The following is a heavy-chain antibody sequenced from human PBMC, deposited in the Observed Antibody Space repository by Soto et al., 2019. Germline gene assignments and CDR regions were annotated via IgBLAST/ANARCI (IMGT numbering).Heavy chain of an antibody. J-gene: IGHJ4*02. D-gene: IGHD6-13*01. Sequence: QVQLVQSGAEVKKPGSSVKVSCKASGYTFIDYHIHWMRQAPGQGLEWMGRINPNSGDTDYAQKFEGRVTMTRDTSISTAYMEIDSLRSDNSAVYYCARGGVATAGGDYWGQGTLVTVSS. CDR2: INPNSGDT. V-gene: IGHV1-2*02. CDR1: GYTFIDYH. CDR3: ARGGVATAGGDY.